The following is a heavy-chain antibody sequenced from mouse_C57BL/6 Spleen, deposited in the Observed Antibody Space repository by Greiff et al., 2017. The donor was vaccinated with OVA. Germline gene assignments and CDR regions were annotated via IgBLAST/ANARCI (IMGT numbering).Heavy chain of an antibody. V-gene: IGHV3-6*01. CDR1: GYSITSGYY. J-gene: IGHJ3*01. CDR2: ISYDGSN. D-gene: IGHD2-4*01. CDR3: ARIYDYYEAWFAY. Sequence: VQLKESGPGLVKPSQSLSLTCSVTGYSITSGYYWHWLRQFPGNKLEWMGYISYDGSNHYHPSLKNRIFITRDTAKNQFLLKLNSLTTEDTATYYCARIYDYYEAWFAYWGQGTLVTVSA.